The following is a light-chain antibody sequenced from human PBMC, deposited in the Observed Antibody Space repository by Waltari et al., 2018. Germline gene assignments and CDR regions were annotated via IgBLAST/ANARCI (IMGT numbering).Light chain of an antibody. CDR2: EAS. CDR1: QSIGSS. Sequence: DIQMTQSPSTLSASVGDRVNITCRASQSIGSSLAWYQQKPGKAPKVVIYEASSLESGVPSRFSGSGSGTEFTLTISSLQPDDFATYYCQQCNSYLLTFGGGTKVEIK. CDR3: QQCNSYLLT. J-gene: IGKJ4*01. V-gene: IGKV1-5*03.